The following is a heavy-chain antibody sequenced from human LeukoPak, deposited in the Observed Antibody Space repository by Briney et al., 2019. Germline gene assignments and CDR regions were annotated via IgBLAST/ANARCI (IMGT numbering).Heavy chain of an antibody. CDR3: AGFTPAVDY. CDR1: GYSISSGHY. J-gene: IGHJ4*02. Sequence: PSETLSLTCAVSGYSISSGHYWGWIRQPPGKGLEWIGSIYHSGGTYYNPSLKSRVTISVDTTKNQFSLKMKSVTAADTAVYYCAGFTPAVDYCSQGTLVTVSS. D-gene: IGHD3-10*01. V-gene: IGHV4-38-2*01. CDR2: IYHSGGT.